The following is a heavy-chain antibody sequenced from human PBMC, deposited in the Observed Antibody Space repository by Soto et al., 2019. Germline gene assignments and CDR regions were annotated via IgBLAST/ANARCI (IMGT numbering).Heavy chain of an antibody. D-gene: IGHD6-13*01. CDR3: ARGQQHLAVGGLDY. J-gene: IGHJ4*02. CDR1: GGTFSSYT. Sequence: QVQLVQSGAEVKKPGSSVKVSCKASGGTFSSYTISWVRQAPGQGLEWMGRIIPILGIANYAQKFQGRVTITADKSTSTAYMELSSLRSEDTAVYYCARGQQHLAVGGLDYWGQGTLVTVSS. CDR2: IIPILGIA. V-gene: IGHV1-69*02.